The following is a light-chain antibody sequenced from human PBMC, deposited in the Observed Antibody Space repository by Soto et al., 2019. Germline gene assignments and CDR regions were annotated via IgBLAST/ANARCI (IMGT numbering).Light chain of an antibody. CDR1: QGLSSY. Sequence: DIQLTQSPSFLSASVGDRVTITCRASQGLSSYLAWYQQKPGKAPKLMIYVASTLQSEHPSRYNGSRHGTECALTQSSLQLEDSATYCGQQLNSYPLTFGPGSQVDIK. V-gene: IGKV1-9*01. CDR2: VAS. J-gene: IGKJ3*01. CDR3: QQLNSYPLT.